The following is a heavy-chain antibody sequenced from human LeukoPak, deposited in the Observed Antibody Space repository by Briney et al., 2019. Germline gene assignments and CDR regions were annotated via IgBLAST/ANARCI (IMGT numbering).Heavy chain of an antibody. CDR3: AKDTCSSTSCYYYYGMDV. D-gene: IGHD2-2*01. J-gene: IGHJ6*02. CDR2: ISWNSGSI. Sequence: AGGSLRLSCAASGFTFDDFAMHWVQQAPGKGLEWVSGISWNSGSIGYADSVKGRFTVSRDNAKNSLYLQMNSLRAEDTALYYCAKDTCSSTSCYYYYGMDVWGRGTTVTVSS. CDR1: GFTFDDFA. V-gene: IGHV3-9*01.